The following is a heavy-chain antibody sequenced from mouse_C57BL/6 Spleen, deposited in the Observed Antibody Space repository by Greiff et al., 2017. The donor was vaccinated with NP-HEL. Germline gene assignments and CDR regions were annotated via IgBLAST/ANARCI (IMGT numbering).Heavy chain of an antibody. V-gene: IGHV1-59*01. CDR2: IDPSDSYT. J-gene: IGHJ2*01. D-gene: IGHD2-4*01. Sequence: QVQLKQPGAELVRPGTSVKLSCKASGYTFTSYWMHWVKQRPGQGLEWIGVIDPSDSYTNYNQKFKGKATLTVDTSSSTAYMQLSSLTSEDSAVYYCATYDYGPHYFDYWGQGPTLTVSS. CDR3: ATYDYGPHYFDY. CDR1: GYTFTSYW.